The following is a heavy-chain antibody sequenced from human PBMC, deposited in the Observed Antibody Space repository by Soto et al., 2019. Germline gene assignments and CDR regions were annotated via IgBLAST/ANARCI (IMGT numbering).Heavy chain of an antibody. CDR1: GGTFSSYA. V-gene: IGHV1-69*13. CDR3: ASGTHYDFWSGPSEYYYYYGMDV. Sequence: GASVKVSCKASGGTFSSYAISWVRQAPGQGLEWMGGIIPIFGTANYAQKFQGRVTITADESTSTAYMELSSLRSEDTAVYYCASGTHYDFWSGPSEYYYYYGMDVWGQGTTVTVSS. CDR2: IIPIFGTA. D-gene: IGHD3-3*01. J-gene: IGHJ6*02.